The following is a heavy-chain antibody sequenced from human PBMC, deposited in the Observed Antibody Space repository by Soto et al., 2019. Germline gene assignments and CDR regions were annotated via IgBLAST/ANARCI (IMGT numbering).Heavy chain of an antibody. CDR3: ARETRDDAMISGGFGD. Sequence: QVQLVESGGGLVKPGGSLRLSCVASGFTFSDYYMSWFRQAPGKGLEWVSYISSGGSVIYSADSMKGRFTISRDNAKNSLYLHVSRVRAEDTGVYYCARETRDDAMISGGFGDWGQGTLVTVSS. CDR1: GFTFSDYY. J-gene: IGHJ4*02. CDR2: ISSGGSVI. V-gene: IGHV3-11*01. D-gene: IGHD3-10*01.